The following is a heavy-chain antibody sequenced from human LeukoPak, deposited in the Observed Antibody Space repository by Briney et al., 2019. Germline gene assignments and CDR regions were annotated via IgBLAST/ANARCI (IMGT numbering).Heavy chain of an antibody. J-gene: IGHJ6*03. CDR3: ARERYYYYYYMDV. CDR1: GDSVSSNSVA. CDR2: TYYRSKWYN. V-gene: IGHV6-1*01. Sequence: SQTLSLICAISGDSVSSNSVAWNWIRQSPSRGLEWLGRTYYRSKWYNDNAVSVKSRITINSDTSKNQFSLQVNSVTPEDTAVYYCARERYYYYYYMDVWGKGTTVTISS.